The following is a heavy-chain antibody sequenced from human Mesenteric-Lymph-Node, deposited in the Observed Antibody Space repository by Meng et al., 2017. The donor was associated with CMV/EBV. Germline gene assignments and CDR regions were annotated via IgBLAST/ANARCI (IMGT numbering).Heavy chain of an antibody. J-gene: IGHJ4*02. CDR1: GYSISSGYY. V-gene: IGHV4-38-2*02. Sequence: GSLRLSCTVSGYSISSGYYWGWIRQPPGKGLEWIGSIYHSGSTYYNPSLKSRVTISVDTSKNQFSLTLSSVTAADTAVYYCAFYASGREYFDYWGQGTLVTVSS. CDR2: IYHSGST. D-gene: IGHD3-10*01. CDR3: AFYASGREYFDY.